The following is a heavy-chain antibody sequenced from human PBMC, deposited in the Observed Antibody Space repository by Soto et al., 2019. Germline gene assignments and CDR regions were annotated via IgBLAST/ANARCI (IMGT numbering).Heavy chain of an antibody. CDR2: IYHSGST. V-gene: IGHV4-30-2*01. Sequence: SETLSLTCAVSGGSISSGGYSWSWIRQPPGKGLEWIGYIYHSGSTYYNPSLKSRVTISVDRSKNQFSLKLSSVTAADTAVYYCARAPPLRSYFDYWGQGTLVTV. J-gene: IGHJ4*02. CDR3: ARAPPLRSYFDY. CDR1: GGSISSGGYS.